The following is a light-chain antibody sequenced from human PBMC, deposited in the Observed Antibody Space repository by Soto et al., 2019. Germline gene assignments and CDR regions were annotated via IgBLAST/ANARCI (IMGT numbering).Light chain of an antibody. J-gene: IGKJ1*01. CDR1: QGISSY. V-gene: IGKV1-5*03. CDR2: KAS. CDR3: QHYNSYSEA. Sequence: IPMTQSPSSLSVSVGDRVTITCRASQGISSYLAWYQQKPGKAPKLLIYKASTLKSGVPSRFSGSGSGTEFTLTISSLQPDDFATYYCQHYNSYSEAFGQGTKV.